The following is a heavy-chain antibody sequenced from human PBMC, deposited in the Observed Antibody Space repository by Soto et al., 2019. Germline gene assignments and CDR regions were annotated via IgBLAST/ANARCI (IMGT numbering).Heavy chain of an antibody. CDR3: ASAEMATISY. CDR1: GGSISSYY. V-gene: IGHV4-59*08. Sequence: SETLSLTCTVSGGSISSYYWSWVRQTPGKGLEWIGNIYYSGSTNYNPSLKSRVTISVDTSKNQFSLKLSSVTAADTAVYYCASAEMATISYWGQGTLVPVSS. D-gene: IGHD5-12*01. J-gene: IGHJ4*02. CDR2: IYYSGST.